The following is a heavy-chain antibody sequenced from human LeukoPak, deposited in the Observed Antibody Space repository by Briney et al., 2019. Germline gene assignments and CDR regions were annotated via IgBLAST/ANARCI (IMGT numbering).Heavy chain of an antibody. CDR1: GLTFSSYA. V-gene: IGHV3-23*01. D-gene: IGHD6-19*01. CDR3: AKGSSSGWSGAYFDY. Sequence: GESRRLSSAASGLTFSSYAMSWVRQAPGKGLEWDSTISGSGGSTYSAESVKGRFTISRDNSKTPLSLQISSMRVEDTAVYYCAKGSSSGWSGAYFDYWGQGTLVTVSS. J-gene: IGHJ4*02. CDR2: ISGSGGST.